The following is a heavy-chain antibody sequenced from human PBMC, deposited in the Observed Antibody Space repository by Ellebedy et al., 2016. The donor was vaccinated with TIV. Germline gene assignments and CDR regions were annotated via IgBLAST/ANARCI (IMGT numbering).Heavy chain of an antibody. CDR2: INPNSGGT. D-gene: IGHD6-19*01. CDR1: GYTFTGYY. J-gene: IGHJ4*02. V-gene: IGHV1-2*04. CDR3: ARPLTPGIAVAGLDY. Sequence: ASVKVSCXASGYTFTGYYMHWVRQAPGQGLEWMGWINPNSGGTNYAQKFQGWVTMTRDTSISTAYMELSRLGSDDTAVYYCARPLTPGIAVAGLDYWGQGTLVTVSS.